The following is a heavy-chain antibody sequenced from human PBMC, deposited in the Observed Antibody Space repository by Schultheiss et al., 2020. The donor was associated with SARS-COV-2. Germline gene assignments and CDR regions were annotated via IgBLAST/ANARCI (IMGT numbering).Heavy chain of an antibody. CDR1: GFTFDDYA. D-gene: IGHD4-17*01. J-gene: IGHJ6*02. CDR3: AKSDYGDYPYYYYGMDV. Sequence: GGSLRLSCAASGFTFDDYAMHWVRQAPGKGLEWVSGISWNSGSIGYADSVKGRFTISRDNAKNSLYLQMNSLRAEDTALYYCAKSDYGDYPYYYYGMDVWGQGTTVTVSS. CDR2: ISWNSGSI. V-gene: IGHV3-9*01.